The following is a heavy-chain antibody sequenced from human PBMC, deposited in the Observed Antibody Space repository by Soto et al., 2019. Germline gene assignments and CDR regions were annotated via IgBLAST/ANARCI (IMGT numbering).Heavy chain of an antibody. J-gene: IGHJ5*02. CDR3: ARHIVVVVAATRNWFDP. Sequence: SETLSLTCTVSGGSISSSSYYWGWIRQPPGKGLEWIGSIYYSGSTYYNQSLKSRVTISVDTSKNQFSLKLSSVTAADTAVYYCARHIVVVVAATRNWFDPWGQGTLVTVSS. CDR2: IYYSGST. CDR1: GGSISSSSYY. V-gene: IGHV4-39*01. D-gene: IGHD2-15*01.